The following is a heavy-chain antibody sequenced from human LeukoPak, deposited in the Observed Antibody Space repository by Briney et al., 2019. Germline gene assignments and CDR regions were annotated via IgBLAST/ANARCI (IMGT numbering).Heavy chain of an antibody. CDR3: ARVQGYCSGGSCHH. D-gene: IGHD2-15*01. CDR1: GFTFSSYA. Sequence: GGSLRLSCAASGFTFSSYAMHWVRQAPGKGLEWVAVISYDGSIKYYADSVKGRFTISRDNSKNTLYLQMNSLRAEDTAVYYCARVQGYCSGGSCHHWGQGTLVTVSS. J-gene: IGHJ5*02. V-gene: IGHV3-30-3*01. CDR2: ISYDGSIK.